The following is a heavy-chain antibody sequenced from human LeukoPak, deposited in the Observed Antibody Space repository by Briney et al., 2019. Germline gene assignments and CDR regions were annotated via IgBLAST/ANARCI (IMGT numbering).Heavy chain of an antibody. J-gene: IGHJ4*02. D-gene: IGHD3-16*02. CDR2: IYHDGTT. CDR3: ARDSPALITFGGVIAPDY. CDR1: GCSISSGYY. V-gene: IGHV4-38-2*02. Sequence: SETLSLTCADSGCSISSGYYWGWIRQPPGKGLEWIGNIYHDGTTYYNPSLKGRVTISIDRSKNQFSLKLTSVTAADTAVYYCARDSPALITFGGVIAPDYWGPGTLVTVSS.